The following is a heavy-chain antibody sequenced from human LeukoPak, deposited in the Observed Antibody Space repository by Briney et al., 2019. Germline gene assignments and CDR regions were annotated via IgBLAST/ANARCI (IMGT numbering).Heavy chain of an antibody. CDR2: VSHSGGT. D-gene: IGHD2/OR15-2a*01. CDR3: ARDNCAGGYCYFLDY. V-gene: IGHV4-38-2*02. Sequence: SETLSLTCVASDYPISSGYFWGWIRQAPGKGLEWIATVSHSGGTYFNPSLKSRTFVSMDTSKNQLSLKLTSVTAADTAVYYCARDNCAGGYCYFLDYWGPGTLVTVSS. CDR1: DYPISSGYF. J-gene: IGHJ4*02.